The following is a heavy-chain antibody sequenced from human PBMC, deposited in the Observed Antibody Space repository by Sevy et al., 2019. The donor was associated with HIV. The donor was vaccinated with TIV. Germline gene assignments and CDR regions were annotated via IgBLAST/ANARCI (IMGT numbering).Heavy chain of an antibody. J-gene: IGHJ4*02. Sequence: GGSLRLSCAATGFTFSSYAMHWVRQAPGKGLEWVAVISYDGSNTYYADSVEGRFTISRDNSKNTLYLQMNSLRPEDTAVYYCAREDYYDSSGYYNYFDYWGQGTLVTVSS. CDR3: AREDYYDSSGYYNYFDY. D-gene: IGHD3-22*01. V-gene: IGHV3-30-3*01. CDR2: ISYDGSNT. CDR1: GFTFSSYA.